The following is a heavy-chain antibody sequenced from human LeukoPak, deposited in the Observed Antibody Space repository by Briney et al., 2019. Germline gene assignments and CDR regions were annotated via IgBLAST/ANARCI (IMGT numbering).Heavy chain of an antibody. CDR3: ARGSSGDYYYYYYMDV. J-gene: IGHJ6*03. V-gene: IGHV4-39*07. D-gene: IGHD6-25*01. Sequence: SETLSLTCTVSGGSISSSSYYWGWIRQPPGKGLEWIGSIYYSGSTYYNPSLKSRVTISVDTSKNQFSLKLSSVTAADTAVYYCARGSSGDYYYYYYMDVWGKGTTVTVSS. CDR1: GGSISSSSYY. CDR2: IYYSGST.